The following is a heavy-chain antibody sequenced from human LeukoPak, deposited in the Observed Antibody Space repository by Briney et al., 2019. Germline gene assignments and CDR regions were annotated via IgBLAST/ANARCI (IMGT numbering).Heavy chain of an antibody. D-gene: IGHD3-16*02. Sequence: SETLSLTCAVYGGSFSGYYWSWIRQPPGKGLEWIGEINHSGSTNYNPSLKSRVTISVDTSKNQFSLKLSSVTAADTAVYYCARGRSSSYTGWFDPWGQEPWSPSPQ. J-gene: IGHJ5*02. CDR1: GGSFSGYY. V-gene: IGHV4-34*01. CDR3: ARGRSSSYTGWFDP. CDR2: INHSGST.